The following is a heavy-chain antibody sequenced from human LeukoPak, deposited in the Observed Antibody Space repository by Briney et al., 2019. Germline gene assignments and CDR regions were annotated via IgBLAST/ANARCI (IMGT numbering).Heavy chain of an antibody. D-gene: IGHD3/OR15-3a*01. CDR3: ARNGLTDAFDI. CDR2: IYSAGST. V-gene: IGHV3-53*01. Sequence: GGSLRLSCAASGFTVSSNYMSWVRQAPGKGLEWVSVIYSAGSTDYADSVKGRFTISRDNSKNTLHLQMDSLRAEDTAVYYCARNGLTDAFDIWGQGTKVTVSS. J-gene: IGHJ3*02. CDR1: GFTVSSNY.